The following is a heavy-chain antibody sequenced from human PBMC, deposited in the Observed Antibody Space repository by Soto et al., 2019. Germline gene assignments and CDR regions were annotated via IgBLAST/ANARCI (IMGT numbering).Heavy chain of an antibody. Sequence: EVQLVESGGGLIQPGGSLRLSCAVSGFTVSNNYMSWVRQAPGKGLEGVSVIYSGGYTAYGDSVKGRFTISRDNSKNTRFLQRNCGGAEDRALFDWGTSPGGGGYWGQGTLVTVSS. CDR1: GFTVSNNY. CDR2: IYSGGYT. J-gene: IGHJ4*02. D-gene: IGHD3-10*01. V-gene: IGHV3-53*01. CDR3: GTSPGGGGY.